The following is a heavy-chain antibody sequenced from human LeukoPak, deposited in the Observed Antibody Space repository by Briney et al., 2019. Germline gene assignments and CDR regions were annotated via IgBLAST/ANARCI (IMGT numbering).Heavy chain of an antibody. CDR3: ARGSPSGCTNGVCYSSGPNWFDP. D-gene: IGHD2-8*01. V-gene: IGHV1-2*02. Sequence: ASVKVSCKVSGYTFTGYYMHWVRQAPGQGLEWMGWINPNSGGTNYAQKFQGRVTMTRDTSISTAYMELSRLRSDDTAVYYCARGSPSGCTNGVCYSSGPNWFDPWGQGTLVTVSS. CDR2: INPNSGGT. J-gene: IGHJ5*02. CDR1: GYTFTGYY.